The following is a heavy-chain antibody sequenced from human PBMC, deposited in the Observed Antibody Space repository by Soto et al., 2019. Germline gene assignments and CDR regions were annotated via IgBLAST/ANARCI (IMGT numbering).Heavy chain of an antibody. D-gene: IGHD3-10*01. J-gene: IGHJ4*01. CDR1: GYSFTTYW. CDR3: ARQSTSAPKDY. V-gene: IGHV5-51*01. CDR2: VYPGDSDT. Sequence: PGESLKISCKGSGYSFTTYWIAWVRQMPGKGLEWVGVVYPGDSDTRYSPSFEGHVTISVDKSISTAFLQWNSLKASDNAIYFCARQSTSAPKDYWGQGTLVTV.